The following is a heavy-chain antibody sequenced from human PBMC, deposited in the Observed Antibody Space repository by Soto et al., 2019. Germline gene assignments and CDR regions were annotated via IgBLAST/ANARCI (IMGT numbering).Heavy chain of an antibody. J-gene: IGHJ5*02. D-gene: IGHD3-22*01. CDR1: GGSISDGYY. Sequence: PSETLSLTCTVSGGSISDGYYWSWIRQHPGKGLEWIGSISYSGSTSYNPSLKSRLTISVDRSKSQFSLNLSSVTAADTAVYYCARRDRSGYSYWLDTWGQGNLVTV. CDR3: ARRDRSGYSYWLDT. V-gene: IGHV4-31*03. CDR2: ISYSGST.